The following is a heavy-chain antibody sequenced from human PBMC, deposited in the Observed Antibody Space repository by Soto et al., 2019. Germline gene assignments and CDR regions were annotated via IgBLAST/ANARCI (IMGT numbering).Heavy chain of an antibody. CDR1: GGTLSSYT. V-gene: IGHV1-69*04. J-gene: IGHJ4*02. D-gene: IGHD2-15*01. CDR3: ARDIGYCSDTSCTDFDY. Sequence: SVKVSCKASGGTLSSYTFSWVRQAPGQGLEWMGRVIPNLGVTNYAKKFQGRFTIVVDTSTSTAYMELNSLRYEDTAVYYCARDIGYCSDTSCTDFDYWGQGTLVTVSS. CDR2: VIPNLGVT.